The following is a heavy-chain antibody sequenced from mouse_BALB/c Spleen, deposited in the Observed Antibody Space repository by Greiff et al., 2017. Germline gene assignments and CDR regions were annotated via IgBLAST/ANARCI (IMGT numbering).Heavy chain of an antibody. CDR3: EREAYYRYDAVWAMDY. CDR2: IYPYNGGT. CDR1: GYTFTDYN. V-gene: IGHV1S29*02. Sequence: EVMLVESGPELVKPGASVKISCKASGYTFTDYNMHWVKQSPGKSLEWIGYIYPYNGGTGYNQKFKSKATLTVDNSSSTAYMELRSLTSEDSAVYYCEREAYYRYDAVWAMDYWGQGTSVTVSS. J-gene: IGHJ4*01. D-gene: IGHD2-14*01.